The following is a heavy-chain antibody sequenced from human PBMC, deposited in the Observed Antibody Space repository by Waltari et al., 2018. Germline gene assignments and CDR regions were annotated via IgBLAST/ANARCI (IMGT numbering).Heavy chain of an antibody. Sequence: EVQLLESGGGLVQPGGSLRLSCAASGFTFSSYAMSWVRKAPGKGLEWVSAISGSGGRTYYADSVKGRFTISRDNSKNTRYLQMNSLRAEDTAVYYCAKAGYCSSTSCYRSYMDVWGKGTTVTVSS. CDR1: GFTFSSYA. J-gene: IGHJ6*03. CDR2: ISGSGGRT. CDR3: AKAGYCSSTSCYRSYMDV. V-gene: IGHV3-23*01. D-gene: IGHD2-2*02.